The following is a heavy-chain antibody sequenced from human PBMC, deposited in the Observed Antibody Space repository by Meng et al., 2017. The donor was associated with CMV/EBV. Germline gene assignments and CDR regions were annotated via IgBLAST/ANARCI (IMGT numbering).Heavy chain of an antibody. Sequence: ASGGTISMDASRGVQQAGEEVQWGTRRNKHIFNTANYAQKNQGRVTITTNETTRTAYMKLSSLRDEDTAVYYCARGETGERDKMDDWGQGTLVTVSS. D-gene: IGHD7-27*01. CDR3: ARGETGERDKMDD. V-gene: IGHV1-69*05. CDR1: GGTISMDA. J-gene: IGHJ4*02. CDR2: NKHIFNTA.